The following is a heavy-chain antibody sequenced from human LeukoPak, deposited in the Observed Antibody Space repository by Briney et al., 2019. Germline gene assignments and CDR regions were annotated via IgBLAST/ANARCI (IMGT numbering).Heavy chain of an antibody. J-gene: IGHJ4*02. Sequence: ASETPSLTCTVSGGSIGSNYWTWIRQPPGKGLEYIGYIYYTGGTNYNPSLKSRVTISVDTSKNQFSLKLSSVTAADTAVYFCAKYGNSGWVIDNWGQGTLVTVSS. V-gene: IGHV4-59*08. CDR3: AKYGNSGWVIDN. CDR1: GGSIGSNY. CDR2: IYYTGGT. D-gene: IGHD6-19*01.